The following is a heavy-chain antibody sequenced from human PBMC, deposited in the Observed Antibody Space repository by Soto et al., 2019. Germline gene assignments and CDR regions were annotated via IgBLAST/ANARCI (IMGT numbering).Heavy chain of an antibody. D-gene: IGHD3-22*01. CDR1: GYTFTSYG. CDR3: ATVRYYYDSSGYGSDDIDI. J-gene: IGHJ3*02. CDR2: ISAYNGNT. V-gene: IGHV1-18*01. Sequence: ASVKVSCKASGYTFTSYGISWVRQAPGQGLEWMGWISAYNGNTNYAQKLQGRVTMTTDTSTSTAYMELRSLRSDDTAVYYCATVRYYYDSSGYGSDDIDIWGQGTMVTVSS.